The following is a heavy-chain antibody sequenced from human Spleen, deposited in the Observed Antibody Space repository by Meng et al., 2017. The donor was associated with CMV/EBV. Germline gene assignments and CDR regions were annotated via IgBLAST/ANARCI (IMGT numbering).Heavy chain of an antibody. J-gene: IGHJ4*02. D-gene: IGHD5-12*01. CDR2: IYYSCSS. CDR1: GDSISRGGCY. CDR3: ARVGYSGYESRYFDY. Sequence: SGDSISRGGCYWSWVRQHPGKGLEWIGYIYYSCSSYYNHSLKSRVAISVDTSKKKFSLMLRSVTAADTAVYFCARVGYSGYESRYFDYWGQGTLVTVSS. V-gene: IGHV4-31*02.